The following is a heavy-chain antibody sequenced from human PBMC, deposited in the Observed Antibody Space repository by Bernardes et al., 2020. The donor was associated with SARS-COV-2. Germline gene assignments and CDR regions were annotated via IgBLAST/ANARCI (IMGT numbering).Heavy chain of an antibody. D-gene: IGHD2-2*01. J-gene: IGHJ4*02. V-gene: IGHV6-1*01. CDR2: TYYRSKWYN. Sequence: RSPSLTPAIPRDSPSSNSVAWHLLRQSPSRGLEWLGRTYYRSKWYNDYAVSVKSRITINPDTSKNQFSLQLNSVTPEDTAVYYCARSVPRFDYWGQGTLVTVSS. CDR1: RDSPSSNSVA. CDR3: ARSVPRFDY.